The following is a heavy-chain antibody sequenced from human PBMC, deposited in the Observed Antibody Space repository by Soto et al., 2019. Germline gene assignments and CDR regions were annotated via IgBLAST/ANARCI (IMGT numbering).Heavy chain of an antibody. J-gene: IGHJ1*01. V-gene: IGHV4-34*01. Sequence: LETLSLTCAVYGGSFSGYYCSWIRQPPGKGLEWIGELYDSGSINYNASLKSRVSISVDTSKNQFSLKLSSVTAADTAVYYRARGLGGVQHWGQGTLVTVSS. CDR3: ARGLGGVQH. CDR2: LYDSGSI. CDR1: GGSFSGYY.